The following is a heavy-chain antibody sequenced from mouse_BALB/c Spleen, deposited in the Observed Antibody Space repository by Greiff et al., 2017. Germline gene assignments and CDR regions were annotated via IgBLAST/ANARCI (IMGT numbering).Heavy chain of an antibody. CDR1: GFTFSSFG. CDR3: ARSLTGSMDY. J-gene: IGHJ4*01. CDR2: ISSGSSTI. D-gene: IGHD4-1*01. V-gene: IGHV5-17*02. Sequence: EVQVVESGGGLVQPGGSRKLSCAASGFTFSSFGMHWVRQAPEKGLEWVAYISSGSSTIYYADTVKGRFTISRDNPKNTLFLQMTSLRSEDTAMYYCARSLTGSMDYWGQGTSVTVSS.